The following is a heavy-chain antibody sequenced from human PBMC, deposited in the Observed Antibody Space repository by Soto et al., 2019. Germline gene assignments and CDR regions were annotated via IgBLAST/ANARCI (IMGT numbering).Heavy chain of an antibody. CDR3: ARTGRGEVRGVHLYYFDY. D-gene: IGHD3-10*01. CDR1: GFTFSSYA. V-gene: IGHV3-30-3*01. Sequence: PGGSLRLSCAASGFTFSSYAMHWVRQAPGKGLEWVAVISYDGSNKYYADSVKGRFTISRDNSKNTLYLQMNSLRAEDTAVYYCARTGRGEVRGVHLYYFDYWGQGTLVTVSS. CDR2: ISYDGSNK. J-gene: IGHJ4*02.